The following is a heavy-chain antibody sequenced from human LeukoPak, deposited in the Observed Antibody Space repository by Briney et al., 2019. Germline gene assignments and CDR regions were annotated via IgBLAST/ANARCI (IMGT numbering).Heavy chain of an antibody. CDR2: ISWNSGSI. CDR1: GFTFDDYA. D-gene: IGHD3-10*01. Sequence: TGGSLRLSCAASGFTFDDYAMHWVRQAPGKGLEWVSGISWNSGSIGYADSVKGRFTISRDNAKNSLYLQMNSLRAEDTALYYCAKYGSGSWDYFDYWGQGTLVTVSS. V-gene: IGHV3-9*01. J-gene: IGHJ4*02. CDR3: AKYGSGSWDYFDY.